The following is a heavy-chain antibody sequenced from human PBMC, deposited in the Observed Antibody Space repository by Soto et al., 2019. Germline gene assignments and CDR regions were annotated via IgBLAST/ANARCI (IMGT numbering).Heavy chain of an antibody. D-gene: IGHD2-21*02. J-gene: IGHJ5*02. Sequence: QVQLVQSGAEVKKPGASVKVSCKASGYSFSSYAIHWVRQAPGQRLEWMGWINAGNGHTKCSQKFQDRVTITRDTAATTVYMELSSLTSEDTALYYCARMETGRVVTRPNWLDPWGQGTLVTVSS. CDR1: GYSFSSYA. V-gene: IGHV1-3*01. CDR3: ARMETGRVVTRPNWLDP. CDR2: INAGNGHT.